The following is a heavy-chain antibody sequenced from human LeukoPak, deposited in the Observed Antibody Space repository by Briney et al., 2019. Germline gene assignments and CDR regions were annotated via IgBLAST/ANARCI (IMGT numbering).Heavy chain of an antibody. CDR1: RVTVSGSY. J-gene: IGHJ4*02. CDR2: IYTSGDT. D-gene: IGHD1-26*01. Sequence: PGGSLRLSCAASRVTVSGSYMSWVRQAPGKGLEWVSVIYTSGDTYYADSVKGRFTISRDSSKNTLYLQMNTLRTEDTAVYYCVRVRYSGSWFPVPNFDCWGQGTLVTVSS. V-gene: IGHV3-66*01. CDR3: VRVRYSGSWFPVPNFDC.